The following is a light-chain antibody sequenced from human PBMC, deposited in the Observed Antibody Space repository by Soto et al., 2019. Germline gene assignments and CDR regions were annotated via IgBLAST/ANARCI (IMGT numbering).Light chain of an antibody. J-gene: IGKJ5*01. CDR3: RQYYSSPIT. CDR1: QSVLYISNSKNY. Sequence: DIVMTQSPDSLAVSLGERATINCKSSQSVLYISNSKNYLAWYQQRPGQPPKLLIYWASTRESGVPDRFSGSGSGTDFTLTISSLQAEDVAVYYCRQYYSSPITFGQGTRLEIK. V-gene: IGKV4-1*01. CDR2: WAS.